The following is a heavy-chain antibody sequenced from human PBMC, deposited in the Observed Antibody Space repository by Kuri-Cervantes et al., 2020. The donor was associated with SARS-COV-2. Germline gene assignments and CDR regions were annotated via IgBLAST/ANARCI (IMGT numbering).Heavy chain of an antibody. V-gene: IGHV3-30*02. CDR2: IRYDGSNK. Sequence: GGSLRLSCAASGFTFNSYGMHWVRQAPGKGLEWVAFIRYDGSNKYYADSVKGRFTISRDNAKNSLYLQMNSLRAEDTAVYYCARDARGYCSSTSCSYFDLWGCGTLVTVSS. CDR1: GFTFNSYG. J-gene: IGHJ2*01. CDR3: ARDARGYCSSTSCSYFDL. D-gene: IGHD2-2*01.